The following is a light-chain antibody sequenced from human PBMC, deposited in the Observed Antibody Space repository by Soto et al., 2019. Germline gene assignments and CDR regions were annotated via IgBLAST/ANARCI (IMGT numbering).Light chain of an antibody. CDR1: QGINIF. V-gene: IGKV1-9*01. J-gene: IGKJ2*01. CDR2: AAS. Sequence: DIQMTQSPSSLCASVGDRVTITCRASQGINIFLAWFQQKPGKAPNLLISAASTLQSGVPSRVSGRGSETAFTLTITSLQPEDSETYYCQQRNSYPRTFGRGTTV. CDR3: QQRNSYPRT.